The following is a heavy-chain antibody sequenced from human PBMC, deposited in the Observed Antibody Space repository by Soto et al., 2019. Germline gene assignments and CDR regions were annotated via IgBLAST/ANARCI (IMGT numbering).Heavy chain of an antibody. CDR1: GGSISSYY. CDR3: ARGEPYYYDSGWFDP. V-gene: IGHV4-59*01. Sequence: TSETLSLTCTVSGGSISSYYWSWIRQPPGKGLEWIGYIYYSGSTNYNPSLKSRVTISVDTSKNQFSLKLSSVTAADTAVYYCARGEPYYYDSGWFDPWGQGTLVTVSS. D-gene: IGHD3-22*01. CDR2: IYYSGST. J-gene: IGHJ5*02.